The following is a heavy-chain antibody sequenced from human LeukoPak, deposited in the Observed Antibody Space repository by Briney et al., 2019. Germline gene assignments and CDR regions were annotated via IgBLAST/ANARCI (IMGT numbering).Heavy chain of an antibody. CDR3: ARSKAHLSTSWYGTWFDP. D-gene: IGHD2-2*01. V-gene: IGHV4-30-2*01. CDR2: IFHSGST. CDR1: GGSISSGGYS. Sequence: SQTLSLTCTVSGGSISSGGYSWGWIRQPSGKGLEWIGYIFHSGSTYYNPSLKSRVTISVDTSKNQLSLKLSSVTAADTAVYYCARSKAHLSTSWYGTWFDPWGQGTLVTVSS. J-gene: IGHJ5*02.